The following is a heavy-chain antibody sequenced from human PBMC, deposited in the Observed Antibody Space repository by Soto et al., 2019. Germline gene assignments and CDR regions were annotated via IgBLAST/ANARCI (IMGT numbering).Heavy chain of an antibody. Sequence: GGSLRLSCAASGFTFTSYSMNWVRQAPGKGLEWVSYISSSSTIYYADSVKGRFTISRDNAKNSLYLQMNSLRAEDTAVYYCARGAYYYDSSGLSYWGQGT. J-gene: IGHJ4*02. D-gene: IGHD3-22*01. CDR3: ARGAYYYDSSGLSY. V-gene: IGHV3-48*01. CDR1: GFTFTSYS. CDR2: ISSSSTI.